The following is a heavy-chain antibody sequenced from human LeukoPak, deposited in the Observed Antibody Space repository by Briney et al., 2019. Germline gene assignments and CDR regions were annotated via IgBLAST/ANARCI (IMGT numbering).Heavy chain of an antibody. CDR2: IYTSGST. D-gene: IGHD3-22*01. Sequence: PSETLSLTCTVSGGSISSYYWSWIRQHAGEGLEWIGHIYTSGSTKYSPSLKSRVTMSVDTSKNQFSLKLSSVTAADTAVYYCARVADYYDSSGYSPGAFDIWGQGTMVTVSS. V-gene: IGHV4-4*07. J-gene: IGHJ3*02. CDR1: GGSISSYY. CDR3: ARVADYYDSSGYSPGAFDI.